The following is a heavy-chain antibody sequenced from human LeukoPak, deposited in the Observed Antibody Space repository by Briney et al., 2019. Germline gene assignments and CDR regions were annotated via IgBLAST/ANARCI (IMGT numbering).Heavy chain of an antibody. V-gene: IGHV3-23*01. J-gene: IGHJ4*02. D-gene: IGHD6-13*01. Sequence: GGSLRLSCAASGFALSSYVMSWVRQAPGKGLEWVSTITVGGGTYYADSVKGRFTISRDNSKNTLFLQMNTLGAEDTALFYCAKSPAAPYYFDYWGKGTLVTVS. CDR3: AKSPAAPYYFDY. CDR2: ITVGGGT. CDR1: GFALSSYV.